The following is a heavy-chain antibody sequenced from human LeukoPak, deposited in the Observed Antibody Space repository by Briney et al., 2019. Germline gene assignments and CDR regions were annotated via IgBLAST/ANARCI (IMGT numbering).Heavy chain of an antibody. Sequence: PGGSLRLSCAASGFTFSSYWMSWVRQAPGKGLEWVANIKQDGSEKYYVDSVKGRFTISRDNAKNSLYLQMNSLRAEDTAVYYCAILAHFLKGDILTGYYNDFDYWGQGTLVTVSS. CDR2: IKQDGSEK. D-gene: IGHD3-9*01. CDR1: GFTFSSYW. J-gene: IGHJ4*02. V-gene: IGHV3-7*01. CDR3: AILAHFLKGDILTGYYNDFDY.